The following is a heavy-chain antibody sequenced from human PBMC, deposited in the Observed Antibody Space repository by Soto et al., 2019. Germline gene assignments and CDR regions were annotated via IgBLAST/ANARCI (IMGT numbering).Heavy chain of an antibody. D-gene: IGHD5-12*01. Sequence: PSETLSLTCAVSGGSITSSNWWTWVRQRPGKGLGWIGEIYDSGSTNYNPSLKSRVTISIDKSKNQFSLRLNSVTAADTAVYYCARDYDRYFDYWGQGTLVTVSS. CDR2: IYDSGST. CDR1: GGSITSSNW. J-gene: IGHJ4*02. V-gene: IGHV4-4*02. CDR3: ARDYDRYFDY.